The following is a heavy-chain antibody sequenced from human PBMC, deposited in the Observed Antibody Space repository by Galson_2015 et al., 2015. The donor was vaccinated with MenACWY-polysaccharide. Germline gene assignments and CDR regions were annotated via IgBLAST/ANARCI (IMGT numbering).Heavy chain of an antibody. CDR3: AREGSRIVFHAFDI. CDR1: GSRFSNSG. J-gene: IGHJ3*02. D-gene: IGHD2-2*01. CDR2: IQYDGSNK. V-gene: IGHV3-33*01. Sequence: SLRLSCAASGSRFSNSGMHWVRQAPGKGLEWVAVIQYDGSNKVYADSVKGRFTISRDNSKNTEFLEMNTLGVEDTAVYYCAREGSRIVFHAFDIWAKGQWSPSLQ.